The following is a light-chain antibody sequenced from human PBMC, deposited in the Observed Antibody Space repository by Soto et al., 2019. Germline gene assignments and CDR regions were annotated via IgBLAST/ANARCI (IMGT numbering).Light chain of an antibody. J-gene: IGKJ1*01. CDR1: QSVSSY. V-gene: IGKV3-11*01. CDR2: DAS. CDR3: QQRSNGPWT. Sequence: EIVLTQSPATLSLSPGERATLSCRASQSVSSYLAWYQQKPGQAPRLLIYDASNRATGIPARFSGSRSGTDFALTISRLDAEECAVYYCQQRSNGPWTFGKGTKVEIK.